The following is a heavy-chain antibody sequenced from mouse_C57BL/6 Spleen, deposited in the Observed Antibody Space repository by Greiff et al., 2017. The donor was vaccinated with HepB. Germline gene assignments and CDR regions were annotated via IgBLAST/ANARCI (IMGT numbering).Heavy chain of an antibody. J-gene: IGHJ4*01. D-gene: IGHD2-3*01. CDR2: IHPNSGST. CDR3: ARTDGYYAMGY. Sequence: VQLQQPGAELVKPGASVKLSCKASGYTFTSYWMHWVKQRPGQGLEWIGMIHPNSGSTNYNEKFKSKATLTVDKSSSTAYMQLSSLTSEDSAVYYCARTDGYYAMGYWGQGTSVTVSS. V-gene: IGHV1-64*01. CDR1: GYTFTSYW.